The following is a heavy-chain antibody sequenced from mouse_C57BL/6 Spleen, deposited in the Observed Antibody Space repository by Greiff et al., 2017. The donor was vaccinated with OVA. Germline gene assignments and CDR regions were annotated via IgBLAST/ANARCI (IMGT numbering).Heavy chain of an antibody. Sequence: VQLQQSGAELVRPGASVTLSCKASGYTFTDYEMHWVKQTPVHGLEWIGAIDPETGGTAYNQKFKGKAILTADKSSSTAYMELRSLTSEDSAVYYCTREGEEAWFAYWGQGTLVTVSA. CDR2: IDPETGGT. J-gene: IGHJ3*01. CDR1: GYTFTDYE. V-gene: IGHV1-15*01. CDR3: TREGEEAWFAY.